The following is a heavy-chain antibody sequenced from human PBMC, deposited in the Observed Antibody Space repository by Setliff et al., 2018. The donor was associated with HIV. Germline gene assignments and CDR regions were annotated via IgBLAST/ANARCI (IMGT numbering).Heavy chain of an antibody. CDR3: ARPFDWGSSHPLGY. CDR1: GGSSSSSSFY. Sequence: SETLSLTCTVSGGSSSSSSFYWGWIRQPPGKGLEWIGSIYYSGNTYYNPSLKSRVTISVDTSKNQFSLKLSSVAAADTAVYYCARPFDWGSSHPLGYWSQGTLVTVSS. CDR2: IYYSGNT. V-gene: IGHV4-39*01. J-gene: IGHJ4*02. D-gene: IGHD3-9*01.